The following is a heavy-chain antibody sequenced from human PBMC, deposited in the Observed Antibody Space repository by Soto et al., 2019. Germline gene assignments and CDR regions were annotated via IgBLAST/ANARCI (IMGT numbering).Heavy chain of an antibody. CDR2: SSNSGTFS. CDR1: GFTFSDYY. J-gene: IGHJ4*02. CDR3: ARSGDNYNRLDY. V-gene: IGHV3-11*06. Sequence: GGSLRLSCEGSGFTFSDYYISWIRQAPGKGLEWISYSSNSGTFSRYAGSVKGRFSISRDNTKNLLYLQMNSLRAEDTAVYYCARSGDNYNRLDYWGQGTPVTVSS. D-gene: IGHD1-1*01.